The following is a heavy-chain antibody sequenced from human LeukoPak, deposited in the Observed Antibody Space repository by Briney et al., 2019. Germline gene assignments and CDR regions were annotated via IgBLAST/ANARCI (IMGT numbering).Heavy chain of an antibody. Sequence: ASVKVSCKASGYTFTSYGISWVRQAPGQGLEWMGWISAYNGNTDYAQKLQGRVTMTTDTSTSTAYMELRSLRSDDTAVYYCARVTVVTLDDDYWGQGTLVTVSS. CDR3: ARVTVVTLDDDY. CDR2: ISAYNGNT. D-gene: IGHD4-23*01. CDR1: GYTFTSYG. J-gene: IGHJ4*02. V-gene: IGHV1-18*01.